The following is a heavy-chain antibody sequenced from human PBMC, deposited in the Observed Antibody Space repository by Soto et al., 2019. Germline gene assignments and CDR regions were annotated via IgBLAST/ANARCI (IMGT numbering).Heavy chain of an antibody. J-gene: IGHJ5*02. Sequence: QVHLQQWGAGLLKPSETLSLTCAVYGESFIGYYWTWIRQPPGKGLEWIGEINHRGSTNYNPSLKSRVSISIDTSKNQFSLKLTSVTAADTSVYYCAMTDIVTPNWFDPWGQGTLVTVSS. CDR2: INHRGST. CDR1: GESFIGYY. V-gene: IGHV4-34*02. CDR3: AMTDIVTPNWFDP. D-gene: IGHD5-12*01.